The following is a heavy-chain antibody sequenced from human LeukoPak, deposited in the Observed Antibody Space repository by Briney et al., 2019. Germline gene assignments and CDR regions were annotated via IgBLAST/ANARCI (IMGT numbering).Heavy chain of an antibody. J-gene: IGHJ4*02. CDR2: IDASSHHT. Sequence: PGGSLRHSCAASGFTFSSHAMSWVRQAPGKGLEWVSAIDASSHHTYYADSVQGRFTISRDNSKNTLYLQMNSPRAEDTALYYCANFVDTSMGGNDYWGQGTLVTVSS. V-gene: IGHV3-23*01. CDR3: ANFVDTSMGGNDY. CDR1: GFTFSSHA. D-gene: IGHD5-18*01.